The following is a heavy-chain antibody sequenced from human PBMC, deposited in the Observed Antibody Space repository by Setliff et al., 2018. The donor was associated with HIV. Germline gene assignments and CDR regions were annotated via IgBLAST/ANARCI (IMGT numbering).Heavy chain of an antibody. CDR2: ISGFNGNK. V-gene: IGHV1-18*01. CDR1: GYSFARYG. D-gene: IGHD6-19*01. CDR3: ARVPYRSAWFSGGHDAFDI. J-gene: IGHJ3*02. Sequence: ASVKVSCKASGYSFARYGLSWVRQAPGQGLEWMGWISGFNGNKKYAQSFQDRVAMTTETATSTAYMEMRSLRFDDTAVYFCARVPYRSAWFSGGHDAFDIWGQGTMVTVSS.